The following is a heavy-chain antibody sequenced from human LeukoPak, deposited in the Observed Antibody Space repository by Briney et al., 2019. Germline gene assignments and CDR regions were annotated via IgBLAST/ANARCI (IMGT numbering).Heavy chain of an antibody. CDR3: ARAQQLGRHFDY. CDR1: GGSFSGYY. J-gene: IGHJ4*02. V-gene: IGHV4-34*01. CDR2: INHSGST. D-gene: IGHD6-13*01. Sequence: SEILSLTCAVYGGSFSGYYWSWIHQPPGKGLEWIGEINHSGSTNYNPSLKSRVTISVDTSKNQFSLKLSSVTAADTAVYYCARAQQLGRHFDYWGQGTLVTVSS.